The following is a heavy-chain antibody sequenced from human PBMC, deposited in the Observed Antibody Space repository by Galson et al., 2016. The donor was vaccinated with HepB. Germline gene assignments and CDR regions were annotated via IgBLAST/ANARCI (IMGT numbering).Heavy chain of an antibody. CDR3: AKASGSHARYYFDR. D-gene: IGHD3-3*01. CDR2: INWDGSTT. CDR1: GFTFDDYI. J-gene: IGHJ4*02. Sequence: SLRLSCETSGFTFDDYIMHWVRQTPEKGLEWVSLINWDGSTTYYADSVQGRFTISRDNNRNSLSLHMNSLKSEDTALYYCAKASGSHARYYFDRWGQGTQVAVSA. V-gene: IGHV3-43*01.